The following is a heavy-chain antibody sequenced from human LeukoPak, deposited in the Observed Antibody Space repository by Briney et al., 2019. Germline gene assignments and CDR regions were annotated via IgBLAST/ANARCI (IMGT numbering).Heavy chain of an antibody. CDR1: GGSISSSSCY. D-gene: IGHD3-22*01. CDR3: ARNRYYDSSSFDY. V-gene: IGHV4-39*07. J-gene: IGHJ4*02. Sequence: SETLSLTCTVSGGSISSSSCYWGRIRQPPGKGLEWIGNINYSGSTYYNPSLKSRVTISVDTSKNQFSLKLSSVTAADTAVYYCARNRYYDSSSFDYWGQGTLVTVSS. CDR2: INYSGST.